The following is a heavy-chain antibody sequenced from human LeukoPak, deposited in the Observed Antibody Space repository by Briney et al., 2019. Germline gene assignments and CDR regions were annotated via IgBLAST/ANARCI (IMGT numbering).Heavy chain of an antibody. CDR3: AKEGPIGYSYGYQGGFDY. CDR2: ISSSSSYI. CDR1: GFTFSSYS. V-gene: IGHV3-21*04. J-gene: IGHJ4*02. D-gene: IGHD5-18*01. Sequence: PGGSLRLSCAASGFTFSSYSMNWVRQAPGKGLEWVSSISSSSSYIYYADSVKGRFTISRDNSKNSLYLQMNSLRTEDTALYYCAKEGPIGYSYGYQGGFDYWGQGTLVTVAS.